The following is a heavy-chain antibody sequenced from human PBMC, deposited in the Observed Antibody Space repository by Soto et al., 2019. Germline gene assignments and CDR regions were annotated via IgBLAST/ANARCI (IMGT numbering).Heavy chain of an antibody. V-gene: IGHV3-30*18. CDR1: GFTFSCSG. D-gene: IGHD2-2*01. CDR3: AKEGCSSTSCVAFLDV. J-gene: IGHJ6*02. CDR2: ISYDGSKK. Sequence: GGSLRLSCAASGFTFSCSGMHWVRQAPGKGLEWVAVISYDGSKKYYADSVKGRFTISRDNSKDSVYLQMNSLRPGDTAVYYCAKEGCSSTSCVAFLDVWGRGTTVTVSS.